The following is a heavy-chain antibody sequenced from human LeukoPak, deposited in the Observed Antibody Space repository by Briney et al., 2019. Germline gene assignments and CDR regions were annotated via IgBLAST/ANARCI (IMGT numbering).Heavy chain of an antibody. J-gene: IGHJ4*02. D-gene: IGHD6-13*01. Sequence: SETLSLTCTVSGGSITNYYWTWIRQPPGKGLERIGYIHYSGSTYYNPSLKSRVTISIDTSKNQFSLKLTSVTAADTAVFYCAREAGAAAAFDYWGQGTLVTVSS. CDR3: AREAGAAAAFDY. CDR2: IHYSGST. CDR1: GGSITNYY. V-gene: IGHV4-59*12.